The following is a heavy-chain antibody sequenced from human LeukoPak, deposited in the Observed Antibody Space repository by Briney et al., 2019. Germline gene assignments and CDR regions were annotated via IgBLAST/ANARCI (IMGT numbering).Heavy chain of an antibody. CDR2: ISYDGSNK. CDR1: GFTFSSYS. CDR3: ARDAGPKRATYSSSWYTDDAFDI. J-gene: IGHJ3*02. Sequence: PGGSLRLSCAASGFTFSSYSMNWVRQAPGKGLEWVAVISYDGSNKYYADSVKGRFTISRDNSKNTLYLQMNSLRAEDTAVYYCARDAGPKRATYSSSWYTDDAFDIWGQGTMVTVSS. D-gene: IGHD6-13*01. V-gene: IGHV3-30*03.